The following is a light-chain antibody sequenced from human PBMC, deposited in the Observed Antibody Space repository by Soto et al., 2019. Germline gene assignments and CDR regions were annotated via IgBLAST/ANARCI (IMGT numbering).Light chain of an antibody. J-gene: IGKJ4*01. CDR2: DPS. CDR1: QSVSSY. V-gene: IGKV3-11*01. Sequence: EIVLTQSPATMSLSPGERATLSGRASQSVSSYLAWYQQKPGQAHRLIIYDPSNRATGIPARFSGSGYGTDFTLTISSREPEDFAVYYCQQRSKWPPLPLGGGTKVEIK. CDR3: QQRSKWPPLP.